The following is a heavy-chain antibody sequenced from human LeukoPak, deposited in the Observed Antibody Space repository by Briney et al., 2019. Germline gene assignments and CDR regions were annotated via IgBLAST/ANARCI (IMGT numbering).Heavy chain of an antibody. J-gene: IGHJ4*02. CDR2: ISYDGSNK. D-gene: IGHD4-23*01. CDR3: ARGYGGNSDVDY. CDR1: GFTFSSYA. Sequence: TGGSLRLSCAASGFTFSSYAMHWVRQAPGKGLEWVAVISYDGSNKYYADSVKGRFTISRDNSKNTLYLQMNSLRAEDTAVYYCARGYGGNSDVDYWGQGTLVTVSS. V-gene: IGHV3-30-3*01.